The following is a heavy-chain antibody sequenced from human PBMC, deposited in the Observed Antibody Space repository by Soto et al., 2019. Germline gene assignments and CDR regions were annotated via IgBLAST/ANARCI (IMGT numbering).Heavy chain of an antibody. CDR1: AFTFSSYA. V-gene: IGHV3-30*14. CDR3: ARDWCSGGLDY. CDR2: ISYDGSSK. Sequence: QVQLVESGGGVVQPGRSLRLSCAASAFTFSSYAMHWVRQAPGKGLEWVAVISYDGSSKSYADSVTGRFTISRDNSKNTLYLQMNSLRAEDTAVYYCARDWCSGGLDYWGQGTLVTVSS. J-gene: IGHJ4*02. D-gene: IGHD6-19*01.